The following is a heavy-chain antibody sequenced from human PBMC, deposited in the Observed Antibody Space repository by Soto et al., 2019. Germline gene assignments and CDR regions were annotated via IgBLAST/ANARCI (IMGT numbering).Heavy chain of an antibody. CDR1: GFTFSSYG. Sequence: GGSLRLSCAASGFTFSSYGMHWVRQAPGKGLEWVAVIWYDGSNKYYADSVKGRFTISRDNSKNTLYLQMNSLRAEDTAVYYCARGFNLVVPAASTQIGADHYMDVWGKGTTVTVSS. CDR3: ARGFNLVVPAASTQIGADHYMDV. CDR2: IWYDGSNK. D-gene: IGHD2-2*01. J-gene: IGHJ6*03. V-gene: IGHV3-33*01.